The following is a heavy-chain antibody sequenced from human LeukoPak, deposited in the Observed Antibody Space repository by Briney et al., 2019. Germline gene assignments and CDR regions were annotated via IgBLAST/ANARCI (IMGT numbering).Heavy chain of an antibody. CDR2: ISGSGGTT. D-gene: IGHD3-22*01. CDR1: GITLSNYG. V-gene: IGHV3-23*01. Sequence: GGSLRLSCAASGITLSNYGMSWVRQAPGKGLEWVAGISGSGGTTNYADSVKGRFTISRDNPKNTLFLHMNSLRAEDTAVYFCAKRGVVIRVILVGFHKEAYYFDSWGQGALVTVSS. CDR3: AKRGVVIRVILVGFHKEAYYFDS. J-gene: IGHJ4*02.